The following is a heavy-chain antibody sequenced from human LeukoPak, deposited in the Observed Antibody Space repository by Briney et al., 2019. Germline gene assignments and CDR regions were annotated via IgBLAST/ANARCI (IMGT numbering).Heavy chain of an antibody. V-gene: IGHV4-34*01. Sequence: SETLSLTCAVYGGSFSAYSWSGIRPPPGKGLEWIGEVTHSEDINYNPSLKSRVTMSVDTSKNQFTLKLTSVTAADTAVYYCAFSHTTPVAEDNWGQGTLVTVSS. CDR1: GGSFSAYS. CDR2: VTHSEDI. CDR3: AFSHTTPVAEDN. J-gene: IGHJ4*02. D-gene: IGHD6-19*01.